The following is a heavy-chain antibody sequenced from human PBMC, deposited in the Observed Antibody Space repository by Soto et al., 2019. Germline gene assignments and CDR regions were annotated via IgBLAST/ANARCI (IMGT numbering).Heavy chain of an antibody. Sequence: GGSLRLSCAASGFTFSSYAMSWVRQAPGKGLEWVSAISGSGGSTYYADSVKGRFTISRDNSRNTLYLQMNSLRAEDTAVYYCAKDGCSGGSCYSDYYYYYMDVWGKGTTVTVSS. D-gene: IGHD2-15*01. CDR3: AKDGCSGGSCYSDYYYYYMDV. CDR2: ISGSGGST. CDR1: GFTFSSYA. V-gene: IGHV3-23*01. J-gene: IGHJ6*03.